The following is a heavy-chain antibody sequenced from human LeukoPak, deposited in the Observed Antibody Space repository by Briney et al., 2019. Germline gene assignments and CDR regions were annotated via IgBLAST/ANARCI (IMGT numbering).Heavy chain of an antibody. D-gene: IGHD6-6*01. J-gene: IGHJ3*02. CDR1: GFTFSDYH. CDR2: VRNKANSYTS. CDR3: TKISSGDALDI. Sequence: GGSLRLSCTASGFTFSDYHMDWVRQAPGRGLEWVGRVRNKANSYTSEYAASVKGRFTFSRDDSKNSLYLQMNSLKTEDTAVYYCTKISSGDALDIWGQGAMVTVSS. V-gene: IGHV3-72*01.